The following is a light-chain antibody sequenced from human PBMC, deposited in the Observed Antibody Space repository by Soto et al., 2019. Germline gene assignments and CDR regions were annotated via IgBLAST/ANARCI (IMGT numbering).Light chain of an antibody. CDR2: DAS. V-gene: IGKV3-11*01. CDR3: QQRSKWRT. Sequence: EIVLTQSPATLSLSPGARATLSCRASQSVSGYLAWYQQKPGLAPSLLIYDASKRATGIPARFSGSGFGTEFTLTISSLEPEDFAVYDCQQRSKWRTFGQGTKVDIK. J-gene: IGKJ1*01. CDR1: QSVSGY.